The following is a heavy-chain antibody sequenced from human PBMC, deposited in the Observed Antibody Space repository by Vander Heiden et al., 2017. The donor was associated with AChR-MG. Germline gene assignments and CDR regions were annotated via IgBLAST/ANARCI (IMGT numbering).Heavy chain of an antibody. CDR3: ARFHSSSWYTKTNLDY. V-gene: IGHV1-8*01. CDR1: GYTFTSYD. Sequence: QVQLVQSGAEVQKPGASVKVSCKASGYTFTSYDINWVRQATGQGLEWMGWMNPNSGNTGYAQKFQGRVTMTRNTSISTAYMELSSLRSEDTAVYYCARFHSSSWYTKTNLDYWGQGTLVTVSS. J-gene: IGHJ4*02. CDR2: MNPNSGNT. D-gene: IGHD6-13*01.